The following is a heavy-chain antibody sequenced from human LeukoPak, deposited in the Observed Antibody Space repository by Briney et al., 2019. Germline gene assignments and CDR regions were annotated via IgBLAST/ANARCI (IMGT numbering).Heavy chain of an antibody. J-gene: IGHJ4*02. CDR1: GGSVSSGSYY. CDR2: IYYSGST. Sequence: SETLSLTCTVSGGSVSSGSYYWSWVRQPPGKGLEWIVYIYYSGSTNYNPSLKSRVTISVDTSKNQFSLKLSSVTAADTAVYYCARDRDDSSGYFIQYYFDYWGQGTLVTVSS. D-gene: IGHD3-22*01. CDR3: ARDRDDSSGYFIQYYFDY. V-gene: IGHV4-61*01.